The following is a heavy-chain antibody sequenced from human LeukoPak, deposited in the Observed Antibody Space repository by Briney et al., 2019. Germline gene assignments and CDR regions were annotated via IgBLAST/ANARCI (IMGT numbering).Heavy chain of an antibody. J-gene: IGHJ6*03. D-gene: IGHD3-3*01. CDR3: ARARGGGDAFWSGIYYYYMDV. CDR2: INHSGST. Sequence: SETLSLTCAGHGGSFSGDYWSWSPQPPGKGLEWIGEINHSGSTNYNPSLKSRVTISVDTAKNQFSLKVSSVTAADTAVYYCARARGGGDAFWSGIYYYYMDVWGEGTTVTVSS. V-gene: IGHV4-34*01. CDR1: GGSFSGDY.